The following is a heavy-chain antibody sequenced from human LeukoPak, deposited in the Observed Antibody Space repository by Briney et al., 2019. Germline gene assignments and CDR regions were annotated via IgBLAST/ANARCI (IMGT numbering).Heavy chain of an antibody. CDR1: GYTFTNYG. J-gene: IGHJ4*02. V-gene: IGHV1-18*01. CDR2: ISAYNGNT. Sequence: ASVKVSCKASGYTFTNYGISWVRQAPGQGLEWMGRISAYNGNTNYAQKLQGRVTMTTDTSTSTAYMELRSLRSDDTAVYYCARDADDTEYSSGWPFFDYWGQGTLVTVSS. D-gene: IGHD6-19*01. CDR3: ARDADDTEYSSGWPFFDY.